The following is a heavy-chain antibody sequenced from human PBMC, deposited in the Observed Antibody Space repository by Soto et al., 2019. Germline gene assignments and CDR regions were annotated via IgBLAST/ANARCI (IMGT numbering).Heavy chain of an antibody. CDR1: GYTFTSYD. CDR2: MNPNSGNT. Sequence: GASVKVSCKASGYTFTSYDINWVRQATGQGLEWMGWMNPNSGNTGYAQKFQGRVTMTRNTSISTAYMELSSLRSEDTAVYYCARGITIFGVVPHWFDPWGQGTLVTVSS. D-gene: IGHD3-3*01. V-gene: IGHV1-8*01. CDR3: ARGITIFGVVPHWFDP. J-gene: IGHJ5*02.